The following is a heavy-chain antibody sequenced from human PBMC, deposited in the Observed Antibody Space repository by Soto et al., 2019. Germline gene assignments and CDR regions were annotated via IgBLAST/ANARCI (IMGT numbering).Heavy chain of an antibody. CDR2: VYYSGTT. D-gene: IGHD4-17*01. Sequence: SETPSLTCTVSGGSIDSGDYYWSWIRQPPGKGLEWIGYVYYSGTTNYNPFLKSRVTLSLDKSKNQFSLRLSSVTTADTALYYCARTTAVPNTLRSRYFFDYWGQGTLVTVSS. CDR3: ARTTAVPNTLRSRYFFDY. V-gene: IGHV4-61*08. CDR1: GGSIDSGDYY. J-gene: IGHJ4*02.